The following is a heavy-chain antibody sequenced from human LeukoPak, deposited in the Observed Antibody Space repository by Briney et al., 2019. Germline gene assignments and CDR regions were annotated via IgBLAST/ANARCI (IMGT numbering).Heavy chain of an antibody. CDR2: IYTSGRT. J-gene: IGHJ5*02. Sequence: SETLSLSCTVSGGSISSDYWSWIRQPDGKGLEWIGRIYTSGRTNYNPSLKSRVSMSVDTSTNQFSLKLSSVTAAGTAVYYCARDSLVHPNRWFDPWGQGTLVIVSS. CDR3: ARDSLVHPNRWFDP. CDR1: GGSISSDY. V-gene: IGHV4-4*07. D-gene: IGHD6-13*01.